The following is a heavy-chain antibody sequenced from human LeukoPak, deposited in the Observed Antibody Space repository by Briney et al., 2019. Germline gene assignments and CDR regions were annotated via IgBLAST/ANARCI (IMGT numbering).Heavy chain of an antibody. Sequence: GASVKVSCKASGYTFTSYGISWVRQAPGQGLEWMGWISAYNGNRNYAQKLQGRVTKTTDTSTSTAYMELSSLRSEDTAVYYCARGKSDYDILTGRRTYYFDYWGQGTLVTVSS. CDR3: ARGKSDYDILTGRRTYYFDY. CDR2: ISAYNGNR. V-gene: IGHV1-18*01. D-gene: IGHD3-9*01. CDR1: GYTFTSYG. J-gene: IGHJ4*02.